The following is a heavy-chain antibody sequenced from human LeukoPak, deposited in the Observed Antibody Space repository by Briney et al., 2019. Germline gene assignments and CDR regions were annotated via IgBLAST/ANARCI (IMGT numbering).Heavy chain of an antibody. D-gene: IGHD2-15*01. CDR2: IYYSGST. CDR1: GGSISSSSYY. J-gene: IGHJ4*02. CDR3: ARQEAAYDY. V-gene: IGHV4-39*01. Sequence: SETLSLTCTVSGGSISSSSYYWGWIRQPPGKGLEWIGSIYYSGSTYYNPSLKSRVTISVDTSKNQFSLKLSSVTAADTAVSYCARQEAAYDYWGQGTLVTVSS.